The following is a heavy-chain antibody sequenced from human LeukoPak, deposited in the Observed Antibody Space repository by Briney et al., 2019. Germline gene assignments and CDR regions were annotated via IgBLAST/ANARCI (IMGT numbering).Heavy chain of an antibody. D-gene: IGHD3-22*01. CDR3: AKGGNYDSSGYYYY. CDR2: ISGSGGST. CDR1: GFTFSSYA. J-gene: IGHJ4*02. V-gene: IGHV3-23*01. Sequence: GASLRLSCAASGFTFSSYAMSWVRQAPGKGLEWVSAISGSGGSTYHADSVKGRFTISRDNSKNTLYLQMNSLRAEDTAVYYCAKGGNYDSSGYYYYWGQGTLDTVSS.